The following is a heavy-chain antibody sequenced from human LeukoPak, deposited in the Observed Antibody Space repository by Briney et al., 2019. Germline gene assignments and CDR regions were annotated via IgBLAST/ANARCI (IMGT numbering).Heavy chain of an antibody. CDR1: GFTFSSHW. Sequence: GGSLRLSCAPSGFTFSSHWMNWVRQAPGKGLEWVANIKQGGSEIYYVDSVKGRFTISRDDAKNSLYLQMNSLRDEDTAVYYCARDRGDYWGQGTLVTVSS. J-gene: IGHJ4*02. V-gene: IGHV3-7*01. CDR2: IKQGGSEI. CDR3: ARDRGDY.